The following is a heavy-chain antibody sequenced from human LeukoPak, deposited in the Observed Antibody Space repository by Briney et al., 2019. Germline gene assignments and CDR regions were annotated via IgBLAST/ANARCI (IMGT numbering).Heavy chain of an antibody. V-gene: IGHV1-18*01. Sequence: ASVKVSCKASDYTFTSYGISWVRQAPGQGLEWMGWINPYSDNTDYAQQYQGRVTMTTDMSTGTAHMEVRSLRSDDTAVYYCARYDFWSGYHFDYWGQGTLVTVSS. CDR3: ARYDFWSGYHFDY. CDR1: DYTFTSYG. CDR2: INPYSDNT. D-gene: IGHD3-3*01. J-gene: IGHJ4*02.